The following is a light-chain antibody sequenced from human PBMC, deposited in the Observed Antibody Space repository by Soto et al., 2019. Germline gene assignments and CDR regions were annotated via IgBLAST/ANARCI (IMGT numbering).Light chain of an antibody. CDR3: QQSYSTPPIT. V-gene: IGKV1-39*01. CDR2: AAS. J-gene: IGKJ5*01. CDR1: QSISSY. Sequence: DIQMTQSPSSLSASVGDRVTITCRASQSISSYLNWYQQKPGKAPKLLIYAASTLQSGVTSRFSGSGSGTDFTLTISSLQPEDFATYACQQSYSTPPITVGQGTRLEIK.